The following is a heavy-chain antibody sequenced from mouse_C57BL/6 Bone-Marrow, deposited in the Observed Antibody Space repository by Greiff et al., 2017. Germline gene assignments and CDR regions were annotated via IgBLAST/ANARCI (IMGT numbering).Heavy chain of an antibody. Sequence: VQLKESGGGLVKPGGSLKLSCAASGFTFSSYAMSWVRQTPEKRLEWVATISDGGSYTYYPDNVQGRFTISRDNAKNNLYLQMSHLKSEDTAMYYCARDYGYHWYFDVWGTGTTVTVSS. D-gene: IGHD2-2*01. CDR3: ARDYGYHWYFDV. CDR2: ISDGGSYT. CDR1: GFTFSSYA. J-gene: IGHJ1*03. V-gene: IGHV5-4*01.